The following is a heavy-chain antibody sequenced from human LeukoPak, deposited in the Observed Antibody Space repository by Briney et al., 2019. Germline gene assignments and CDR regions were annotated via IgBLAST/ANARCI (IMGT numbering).Heavy chain of an antibody. CDR2: IYYSGST. J-gene: IGHJ3*02. D-gene: IGHD1-14*01. Sequence: ASETLSLTCTVSGGSISSSSYYWGWIRQPPGKGLEWIGSIYYSGSTYYNPSLKSRVTISVDTSKNQFSLKLSSVTAADTAVYYCARHIRPIATEPFYRAFDIWGQGTMVTVSS. CDR3: ARHIRPIATEPFYRAFDI. V-gene: IGHV4-39*01. CDR1: GGSISSSSYY.